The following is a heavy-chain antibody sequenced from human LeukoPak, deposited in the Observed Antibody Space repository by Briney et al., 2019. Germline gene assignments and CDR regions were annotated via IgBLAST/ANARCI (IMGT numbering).Heavy chain of an antibody. CDR3: AKDPGVVPAHYFDY. Sequence: PGGSLRLSCAASGFTFSSYAMNWVRQAPGKGLEWVSATGSTGVSTFYADSVKGRFTVPRDNSKNTLSLQMNSLRAEDTAVYYCAKDPGVVPAHYFDYWGQGILVTVSS. V-gene: IGHV3-23*01. J-gene: IGHJ4*02. CDR2: TGSTGVST. D-gene: IGHD2-2*01. CDR1: GFTFSSYA.